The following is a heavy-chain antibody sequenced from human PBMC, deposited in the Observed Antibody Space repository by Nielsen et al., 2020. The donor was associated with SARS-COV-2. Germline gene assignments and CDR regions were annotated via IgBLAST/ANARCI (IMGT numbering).Heavy chain of an antibody. D-gene: IGHD6-13*01. Sequence: GGSLRLSCAASGFTFSSYEMNWVRQAPGKGLEWVSYISSSGSTIYYADSVKGRFTISRDNAKNSLYLQMNSLRAEDTAVYYCASSGYSSRGPDYWGQGTLVTVSS. CDR2: ISSSGSTI. CDR3: ASSGYSSRGPDY. J-gene: IGHJ4*02. V-gene: IGHV3-48*03. CDR1: GFTFSSYE.